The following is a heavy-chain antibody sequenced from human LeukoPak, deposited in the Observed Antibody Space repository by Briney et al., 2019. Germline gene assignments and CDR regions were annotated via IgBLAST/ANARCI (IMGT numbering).Heavy chain of an antibody. J-gene: IGHJ4*02. D-gene: IGHD7-27*01. Sequence: GASGKVCCKVSGYTLTELSMHWVRQAPGKGHEWRGGFDPEDGETIYAQKFQGRVTMTEDTSTDTAYMELSSLRSEDTAVYYCATDNWGVDYWGQGTLVTVSS. CDR3: ATDNWGVDY. CDR1: GYTLTELS. CDR2: FDPEDGET. V-gene: IGHV1-24*01.